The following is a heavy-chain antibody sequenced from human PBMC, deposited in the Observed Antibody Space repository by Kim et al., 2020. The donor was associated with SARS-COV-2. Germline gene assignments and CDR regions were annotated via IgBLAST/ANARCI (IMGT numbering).Heavy chain of an antibody. V-gene: IGHV3-23*01. CDR3: AKGLRYYDILTGRNHFDY. Sequence: GGSLRLSCAASGFTFSSYAMSWVRQAPGKGLEWVSAISGSGGSTYYADSVKGRFTISRDNSKNTLYLQMNSLRAEDTAVYYCAKGLRYYDILTGRNHFDYWGQGTLVTVSS. D-gene: IGHD3-9*01. CDR2: ISGSGGST. CDR1: GFTFSSYA. J-gene: IGHJ4*02.